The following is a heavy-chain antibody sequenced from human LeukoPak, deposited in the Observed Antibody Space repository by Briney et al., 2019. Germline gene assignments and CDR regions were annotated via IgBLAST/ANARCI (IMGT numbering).Heavy chain of an antibody. CDR2: INRSGDTK. CDR3: VRGTTTNYFDY. CDR1: GFTFRSYE. D-gene: IGHD4-17*01. Sequence: GGSLRLSRAASGFTFRSYEMSWVRQAPGKGLQWVSYINRSGDTKHYADSVRGRFTVSRDNAKNSLYLQMNSLRDEDTAAYYCVRGTTTNYFDYWGQETLVTVSS. J-gene: IGHJ4*02. V-gene: IGHV3-48*03.